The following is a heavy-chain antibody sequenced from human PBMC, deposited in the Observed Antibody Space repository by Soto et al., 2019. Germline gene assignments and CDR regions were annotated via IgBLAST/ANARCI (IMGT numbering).Heavy chain of an antibody. V-gene: IGHV3-74*01. D-gene: IGHD3-3*02. Sequence: EVQLVESGGGLVQPGGSLRLSCAASGFTFNSNWMHWVRQAPGKGLVWVSRINADGSTTTYADSVKGRFTISRDNAKNTLYLHMNSLRAEDTAVYFCATVATHSYNWIDPWGQGNLVTVSS. J-gene: IGHJ5*02. CDR3: ATVATHSYNWIDP. CDR1: GFTFNSNW. CDR2: INADGSTT.